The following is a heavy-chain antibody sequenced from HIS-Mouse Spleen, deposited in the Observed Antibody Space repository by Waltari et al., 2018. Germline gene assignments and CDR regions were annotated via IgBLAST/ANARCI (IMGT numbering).Heavy chain of an antibody. CDR3: AREIPYSSSWYDWYFDL. D-gene: IGHD6-13*01. CDR1: GGSIRSSSYY. J-gene: IGHJ2*01. V-gene: IGHV4-39*07. Sequence: QLQLQESGPGLVKPSETLSLTCTVPGGSIRSSSYYWGWFRQPPGKGLEWSGSIYYSGSTYYNPSLKSRVTISVDTSKNQFSLKLSSVTAADTAVYYCAREIPYSSSWYDWYFDLWGRGTLVTVSS. CDR2: IYYSGST.